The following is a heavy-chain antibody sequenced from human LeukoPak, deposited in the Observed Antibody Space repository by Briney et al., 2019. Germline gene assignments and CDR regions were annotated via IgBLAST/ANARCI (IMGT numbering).Heavy chain of an antibody. Sequence: GGSLRLSCAASGFTFTSYWMHWVRQAPGKGLVWVSRINTXXTTSTYADSVKGRFTISRDNSKNTVYLQMNSLRAEDTAVYYCARDDGSGSYITPLYYYYYGMDVWGQGTTVTVSS. CDR2: INTXXTTS. CDR1: GFTFTSYW. D-gene: IGHD3-10*01. CDR3: ARDDGSGSYITPLYYYYYGMDV. J-gene: IGHJ6*02. V-gene: IGHV3-74*01.